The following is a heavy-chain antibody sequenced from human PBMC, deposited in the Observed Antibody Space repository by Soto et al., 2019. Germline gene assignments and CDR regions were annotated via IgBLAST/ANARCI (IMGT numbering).Heavy chain of an antibody. D-gene: IGHD1-26*01. CDR3: AKDPSHRYAGSDP. J-gene: IGHJ5*02. CDR1: VFTFSIYA. V-gene: IGHV3-23*01. CDR2: ISGSGGST. Sequence: PRGSLLVSCAASVFTFSIYAMSWVGQAPGKGLEWVSAISGSGGSTYYADSVKGRFTISRDNSKNTLYLQMNSLRAEDTAVYYCAKDPSHRYAGSDPWGQGTMVTVSS.